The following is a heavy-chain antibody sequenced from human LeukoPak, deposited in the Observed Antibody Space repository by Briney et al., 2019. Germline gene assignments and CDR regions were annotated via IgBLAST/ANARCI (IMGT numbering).Heavy chain of an antibody. D-gene: IGHD3-22*01. V-gene: IGHV3-30*04. J-gene: IGHJ4*02. CDR1: GFTFSSYA. CDR2: IRYDGSYK. CDR3: AKSSGYYYDHFDY. Sequence: GRSLRLSCAASGFTFSSYAMHWVRQAPGKGLEWVAFIRYDGSYKYSADSVKGRFTISRDNSKNTLYLQMNSLRREDTAVYYCAKSSGYYYDHFDYWGQGTLVTVSS.